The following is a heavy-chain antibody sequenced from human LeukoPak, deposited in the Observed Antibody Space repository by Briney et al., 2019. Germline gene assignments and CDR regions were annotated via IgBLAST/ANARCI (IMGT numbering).Heavy chain of an antibody. CDR1: GFTFSTHD. CDR3: TSHTGTGDAFRPFHI. CDR2: INSRSSTI. Sequence: GGSLRLSCAASGFTFSTHDVNWVRQAPGKGLEWVSFINSRSSTIYYADSVKGRFAISRDNAKNSLYLQMNSLRAEDTAVYYCTSHTGTGDAFRPFHIWGQGTMVTVSS. D-gene: IGHD2-21*02. V-gene: IGHV3-48*04. J-gene: IGHJ3*02.